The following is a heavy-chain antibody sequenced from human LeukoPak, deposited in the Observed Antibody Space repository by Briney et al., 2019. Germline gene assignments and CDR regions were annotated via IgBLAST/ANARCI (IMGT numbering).Heavy chain of an antibody. CDR1: GFTFSSYE. J-gene: IGHJ6*04. D-gene: IGHD3-10*02. CDR2: ISSSGSTI. Sequence: PGGSLRLSCAASGFTFSSYEMNWVRQAPGKGLEWVSYISSSGSTIYYADSVKGRFTVSRDNAKNSLYLQMNSLRAEDTAVYYCAELGITMIGGVWGKGTTVTVSS. CDR3: AELGITMIGGV. V-gene: IGHV3-48*03.